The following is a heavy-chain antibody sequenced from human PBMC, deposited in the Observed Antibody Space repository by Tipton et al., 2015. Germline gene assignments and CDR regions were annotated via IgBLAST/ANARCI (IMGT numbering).Heavy chain of an antibody. J-gene: IGHJ4*02. CDR2: IYYSGST. CDR3: ACQDYDSLTRDYQTVDY. D-gene: IGHD3-9*01. CDR1: GGSMNYFY. V-gene: IGHV4-59*08. Sequence: TLSLTCTVSGGSMNYFYWSWIRQSPGEGLEWIGYIYYSGSTNYNPSLKSRVTMSRDTSKNQFSLKLTSVTAADTAVYYCACQDYDSLTRDYQTVDYWGQGTLVTVSS.